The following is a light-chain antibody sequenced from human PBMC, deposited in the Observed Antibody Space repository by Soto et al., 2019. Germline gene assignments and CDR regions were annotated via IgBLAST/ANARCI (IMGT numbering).Light chain of an antibody. V-gene: IGKV1-39*01. J-gene: IGKJ1*01. CDR3: HQTFSSPET. Sequence: DIQMTQSPSSLFASVGDRITITCRASQSIRTYLNWYQQKPGKGPNLLIYAASSVQSGVPSRFSGSGSGTDFTLTVSSLQPEDFAIYYCHQTFSSPETFGLGTKVEIK. CDR2: AAS. CDR1: QSIRTY.